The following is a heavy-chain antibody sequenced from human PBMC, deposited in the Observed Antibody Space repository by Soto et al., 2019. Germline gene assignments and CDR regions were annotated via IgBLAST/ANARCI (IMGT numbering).Heavy chain of an antibody. CDR1: GGSISSGDYY. CDR2: IYYSGST. CDR3: ARYIAQGGFDP. J-gene: IGHJ5*02. V-gene: IGHV4-30-4*01. D-gene: IGHD6-13*01. Sequence: SETLSLTCTVSGGSISSGDYYWSWIRQPPGKGLEWIGYIYYSGSTYYNPSLKSRVTISVDTSKNQFSLKLSSVTAADTAVYYGARYIAQGGFDPWGQGTLVTVSS.